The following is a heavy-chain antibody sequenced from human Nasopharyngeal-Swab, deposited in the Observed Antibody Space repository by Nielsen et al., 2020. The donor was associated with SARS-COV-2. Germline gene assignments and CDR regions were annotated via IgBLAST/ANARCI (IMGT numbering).Heavy chain of an antibody. CDR3: AKDLGVESPLWFDY. Sequence: GGSLRLSCTASGFTFSSYAMSWVRQAPGKGMEWVSELSGSGGSTYYAEHVKGRFTISRDNSKNTLYLQMSSLRAEDTAIYYCAKDLGVESPLWFDYWGQGTLLTVSS. D-gene: IGHD4-23*01. CDR1: GFTFSSYA. J-gene: IGHJ4*02. V-gene: IGHV3-23*01. CDR2: LSGSGGST.